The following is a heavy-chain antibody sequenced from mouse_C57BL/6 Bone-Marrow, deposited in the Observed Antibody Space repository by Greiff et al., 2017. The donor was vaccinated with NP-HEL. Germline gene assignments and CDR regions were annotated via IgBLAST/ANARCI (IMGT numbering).Heavy chain of an antibody. D-gene: IGHD1-1*01. CDR2: IYPRSGNT. CDR3: ARKGIYGSRPYYAMDY. Sequence: VQLQESGAELARPGASVKLSCKASGYTFTSYGISWVKQRTGQGLEWIGEIYPRSGNTYYNEKFKGKATLTADKSSSTAYMELRSLTSEDSAVYFCARKGIYGSRPYYAMDYWGQGTSVTVSS. V-gene: IGHV1-81*01. CDR1: GYTFTSYG. J-gene: IGHJ4*01.